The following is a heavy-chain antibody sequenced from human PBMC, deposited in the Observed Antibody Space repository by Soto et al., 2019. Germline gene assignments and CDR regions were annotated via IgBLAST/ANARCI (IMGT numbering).Heavy chain of an antibody. D-gene: IGHD5-18*01. CDR1: SFTSYW. CDR3: ARHPDTAMVIYYYYGMDV. Sequence: SFTSYWISWVRQMPGKGVEWMGRIDPSDSYTNYSPSFQGHVTISADKSISTAYLQWSSLKASDTAMYYCARHPDTAMVIYYYYGMDVWGQGTTVTVSS. J-gene: IGHJ6*02. V-gene: IGHV5-10-1*01. CDR2: IDPSDSYT.